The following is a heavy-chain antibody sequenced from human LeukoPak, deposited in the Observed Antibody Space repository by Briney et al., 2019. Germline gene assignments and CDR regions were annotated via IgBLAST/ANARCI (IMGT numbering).Heavy chain of an antibody. J-gene: IGHJ4*02. Sequence: GGSLRLSCAASGFTFSNAWMSWVRQAPGKGLEWVGRIKSKTDGGTTDYAAPVKGRFTISRDDSKNTLYLQMNSLKTEDTAVYYCTIRNPTYYYDSSGCWGQGTLVTVSS. V-gene: IGHV3-15*01. D-gene: IGHD3-22*01. CDR1: GFTFSNAW. CDR3: TIRNPTYYYDSSGC. CDR2: IKSKTDGGTT.